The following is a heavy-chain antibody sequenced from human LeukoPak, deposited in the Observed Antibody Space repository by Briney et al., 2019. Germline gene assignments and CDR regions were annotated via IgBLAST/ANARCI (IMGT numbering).Heavy chain of an antibody. CDR3: ARVVTIFGVVKDGMDV. J-gene: IGHJ6*02. D-gene: IGHD3-3*01. CDR1: GGSFSGYY. V-gene: IGHV4-34*01. Sequence: SETLSLTCAVYGGSFSGYYWSWLRQPPGKGLEWIGEINHSGSTNYNPSLKSRVTISVDTSKNQFSLKLSSVTAADTAVYYCARVVTIFGVVKDGMDVWGQGTTVTVSS. CDR2: INHSGST.